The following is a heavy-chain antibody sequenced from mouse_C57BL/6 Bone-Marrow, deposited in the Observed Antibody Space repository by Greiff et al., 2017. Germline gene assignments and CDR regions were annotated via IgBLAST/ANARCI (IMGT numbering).Heavy chain of an antibody. CDR2: IYHGSGST. CDR1: GYTFTSYW. V-gene: IGHV1-55*01. J-gene: IGHJ4*01. D-gene: IGHD1-1*01. Sequence: QVQLQQPGAELVKPGASVKMSCKASGYTFTSYWITWVKQRPGQGLEWIGDIYHGSGSTNYNEKFKSKATLTVDKSSSTAYMQLSSLTYVDSSVYYGARMAFYYGSQDYCGMYYWGQGTSVTVSS. CDR3: ARMAFYYGSQDYCGMYY.